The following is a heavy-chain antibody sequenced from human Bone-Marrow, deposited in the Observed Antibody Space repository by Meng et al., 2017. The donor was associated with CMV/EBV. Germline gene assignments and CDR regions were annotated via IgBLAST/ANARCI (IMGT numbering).Heavy chain of an antibody. CDR2: IRDGGITT. CDR1: GFTFSDYY. Sequence: GGTLSLSCAASGFTFSDYYMSWIRQAPGKGLEWVSYIRDGGITTYYVDSVKGRFTISRDNAKNSLYLQMNSLRADDTAVYYCASDARSSGYEETRFDTWGQGTLVTVSS. CDR3: ASDARSSGYEETRFDT. V-gene: IGHV3-11*04. D-gene: IGHD3-22*01. J-gene: IGHJ5*02.